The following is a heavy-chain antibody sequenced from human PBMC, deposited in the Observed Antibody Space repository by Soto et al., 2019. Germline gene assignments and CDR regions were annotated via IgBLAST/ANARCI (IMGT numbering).Heavy chain of an antibody. Sequence: ASLKVSCKASGYTCTGYYMHWVRQAPGQGLEWMGWINPNSGGTNYAQKFQGRVTMTRDTSISTAYMEMSRRRSDDTAVYYCARAFPTPLPNWFDPWGQGTLVTVSS. CDR3: ARAFPTPLPNWFDP. CDR1: GYTCTGYY. J-gene: IGHJ5*02. D-gene: IGHD2-15*01. V-gene: IGHV1-2*02. CDR2: INPNSGGT.